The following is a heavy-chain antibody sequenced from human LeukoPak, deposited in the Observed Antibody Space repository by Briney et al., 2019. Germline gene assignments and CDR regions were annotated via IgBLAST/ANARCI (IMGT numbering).Heavy chain of an antibody. J-gene: IGHJ4*02. D-gene: IGHD3-22*01. CDR3: ARVTRDHDSSGYTGPNDY. V-gene: IGHV4-34*01. CDR1: GGSFSGYY. Sequence: SETLSLTCAVYGGSFSGYYWSWIRQPPGRGLEWIGEINHSGSTNYNPSLKSRVTISVDTSKNQFPLKLSSVTAADTAVYYCARVTRDHDSSGYTGPNDYWGQGTLVTVSS. CDR2: INHSGST.